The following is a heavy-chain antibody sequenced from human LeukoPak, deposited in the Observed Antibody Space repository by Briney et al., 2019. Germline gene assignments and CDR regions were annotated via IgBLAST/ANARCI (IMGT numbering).Heavy chain of an antibody. Sequence: PGGSLRLSCAASGFTFSSYAMNWVRQAPGKGPEWLSYITGTSSIIYYADSVKGRFTVSRDNAKNSLYLQMHSLRAEDTAVYYCARDSPYSGSPHSDAFDIWGQGTMVTVSS. J-gene: IGHJ3*02. CDR1: GFTFSSYA. CDR2: ITGTSSII. D-gene: IGHD1-26*01. V-gene: IGHV3-48*04. CDR3: ARDSPYSGSPHSDAFDI.